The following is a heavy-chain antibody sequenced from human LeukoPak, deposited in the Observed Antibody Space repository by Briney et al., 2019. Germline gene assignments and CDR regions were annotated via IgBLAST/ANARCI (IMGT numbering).Heavy chain of an antibody. D-gene: IGHD3-22*01. CDR2: IYYSGNT. V-gene: IGHV4-39*01. CDR3: ARRKSFYDSSGYFDH. Sequence: SETLSLTCTVSGDSIRSTSYYWGWIRQPPGKGLEWIGSIYYSGNTYYNPSLKSRVTIAVDPSKSQFSLPLNCVTAADTAVYYCARRKSFYDSSGYFDHWGRGTLVTVS. J-gene: IGHJ4*02. CDR1: GDSIRSTSYY.